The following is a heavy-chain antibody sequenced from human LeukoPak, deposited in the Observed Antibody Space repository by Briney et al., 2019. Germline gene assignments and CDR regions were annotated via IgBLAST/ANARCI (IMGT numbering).Heavy chain of an antibody. CDR3: ARGPDSSPARGSSYYYYMDV. CDR2: MNPNSGNT. V-gene: IGHV1-8*01. CDR1: GYTFTSYD. Sequence: ASVKVSCKASGYTFTSYDINWVRQATGQGLEWMGWMNPNSGNTGYAQKFQGRVTMTRNTSISTAYMELSSLRSEDTAVYYCARGPDSSPARGSSYYYYMDVWGKGTTVTVSS. J-gene: IGHJ6*03. D-gene: IGHD6-13*01.